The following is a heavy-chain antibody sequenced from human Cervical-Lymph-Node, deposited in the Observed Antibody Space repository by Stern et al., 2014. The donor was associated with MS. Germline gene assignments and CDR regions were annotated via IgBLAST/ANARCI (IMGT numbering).Heavy chain of an antibody. J-gene: IGHJ6*02. CDR2: IFPGGDT. D-gene: IGHD4-17*01. CDR3: ARINYGDYFYYGLDV. Sequence: QITLKESGPVLVKPTETLTLTCKVSGISLSDGRRGVSWIRQPPGKALEXLAHIFPGGDTSYRTSLKNRLSISKDTSKSHVVLTMNNVDPLDTATYYCARINYGDYFYYGLDVWGQGTTVTVS. V-gene: IGHV2-26*01. CDR1: GISLSDGRRG.